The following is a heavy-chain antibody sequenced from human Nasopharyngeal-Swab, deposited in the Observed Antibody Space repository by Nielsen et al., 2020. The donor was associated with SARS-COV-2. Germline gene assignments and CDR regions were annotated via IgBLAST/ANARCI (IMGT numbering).Heavy chain of an antibody. V-gene: IGHV3-30*03. CDR3: AREMYYYDSSGYYPSAFDI. J-gene: IGHJ3*02. CDR2: ISYDGSNK. D-gene: IGHD3-22*01. Sequence: GGSLRLSCAASGFTFSSYGMHWVRQAPGKGLEWVAVISYDGSNKYYADSVKGRFTISRDNSKNTLYLQMNSLRAEDTAVYYCAREMYYYDSSGYYPSAFDIWGQGTMVTVSS. CDR1: GFTFSSYG.